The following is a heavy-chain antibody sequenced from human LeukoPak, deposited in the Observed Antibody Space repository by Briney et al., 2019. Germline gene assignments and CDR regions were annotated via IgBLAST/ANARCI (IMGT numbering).Heavy chain of an antibody. J-gene: IGHJ3*02. CDR1: GGSISSSSYY. Sequence: SETLSLTCTVSGGSISSSSYYWGWVRQPPGKGLEWIGSIYYGGSTQYNPSLKSRVTISLDTSKNQFSLKLSSVTAADTAVYYCAREFRAYCGGDCYSTTDPWDAFDIWSQGTMVTVSS. D-gene: IGHD2-21*02. CDR3: AREFRAYCGGDCYSTTDPWDAFDI. CDR2: IYYGGST. V-gene: IGHV4-39*07.